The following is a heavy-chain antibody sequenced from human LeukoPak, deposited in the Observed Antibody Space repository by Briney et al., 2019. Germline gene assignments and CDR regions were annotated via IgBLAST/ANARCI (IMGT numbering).Heavy chain of an antibody. CDR1: GGSISSYY. D-gene: IGHD3-10*01. CDR3: ARRRGDSNFDY. Sequence: SETLSLTCAVSGGSISSYYWSWIRHPPGKGLEWIGYIYYSGSTNYNPSLKSRVTISVDTSKNQFSLRLTSVTAADTAVYYCARRRGDSNFDYWGQGTLVTVSS. V-gene: IGHV4-59*08. J-gene: IGHJ4*02. CDR2: IYYSGST.